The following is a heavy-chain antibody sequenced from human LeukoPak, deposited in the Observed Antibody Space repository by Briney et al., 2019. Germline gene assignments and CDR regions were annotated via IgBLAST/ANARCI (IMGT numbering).Heavy chain of an antibody. J-gene: IGHJ5*02. CDR2: ISAYNGNT. Sequence: GASVKVSCKASGYTFTSYGISWVRQAPGQGLEWMGWISAYNGNTNYAQKLQGRVTMTTDTSTSTAYMELSSLRSEDTAVYYCARAEWELPNWFDPWGQGTLVTVSS. V-gene: IGHV1-18*01. CDR3: ARAEWELPNWFDP. D-gene: IGHD1-26*01. CDR1: GYTFTSYG.